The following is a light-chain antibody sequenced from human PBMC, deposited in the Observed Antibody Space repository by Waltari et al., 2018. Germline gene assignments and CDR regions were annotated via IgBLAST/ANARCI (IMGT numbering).Light chain of an antibody. V-gene: IGKV3-15*01. CDR3: QQYNNWPRWT. Sequence: EIVMTQSPATLSVSPGERATLSCRASQIVSSNFTWYQHKPGQAPRLLIYGASTRATGIPARFSGSGSGTEFTLTISSLQSEDFAVYYCQQYNNWPRWTFGQGTKVEIK. CDR2: GAS. J-gene: IGKJ1*01. CDR1: QIVSSN.